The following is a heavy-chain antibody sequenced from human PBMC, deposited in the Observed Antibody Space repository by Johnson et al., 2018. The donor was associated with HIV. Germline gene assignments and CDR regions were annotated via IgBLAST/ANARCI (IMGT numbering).Heavy chain of an antibody. Sequence: QVQLVESGGGVVQPGRSLRLSCAASGFTFSSYAMHWVRQAPGKGLEWVAVISYDGSNKYYADSVKGRFTISRDNAKNSLYLQMSSLRSEDTAVYYCAKEGEYFYDSSGFDAFDIWGQGTMVTVSS. CDR2: ISYDGSNK. CDR3: AKEGEYFYDSSGFDAFDI. D-gene: IGHD3-22*01. V-gene: IGHV3-30*04. J-gene: IGHJ3*02. CDR1: GFTFSSYA.